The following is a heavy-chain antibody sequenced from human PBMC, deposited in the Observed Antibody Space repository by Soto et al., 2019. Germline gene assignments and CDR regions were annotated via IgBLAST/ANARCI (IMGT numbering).Heavy chain of an antibody. Sequence: ASVKVSCKGSRYDFTTYGITWVRQAPGQGPEWMGWMNPDSGNTGYVQKFQGRVTMTRNTAISTAYMELSSLRSEDTAVYYCARSVGGSNVNFDYWGQGTLVTVSS. J-gene: IGHJ4*02. D-gene: IGHD3-10*01. CDR2: MNPDSGNT. V-gene: IGHV1-8*02. CDR1: RYDFTTYG. CDR3: ARSVGGSNVNFDY.